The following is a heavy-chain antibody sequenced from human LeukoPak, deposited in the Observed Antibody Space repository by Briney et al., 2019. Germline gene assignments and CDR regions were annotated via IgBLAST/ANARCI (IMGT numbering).Heavy chain of an antibody. CDR1: GGTFSSYA. J-gene: IGHJ4*02. D-gene: IGHD3-22*01. CDR2: IIPIFGTA. Sequence: SVKVSCKASGGTFSSYAISWVRQAPGQGLEWMGGIIPIFGTANYAQKFQGRVTMTEDTSTDTAYMELSSLRSEDTAVYYCATDHDYYDSSGSFDYWGQGTLVTVSS. V-gene: IGHV1-69*06. CDR3: ATDHDYYDSSGSFDY.